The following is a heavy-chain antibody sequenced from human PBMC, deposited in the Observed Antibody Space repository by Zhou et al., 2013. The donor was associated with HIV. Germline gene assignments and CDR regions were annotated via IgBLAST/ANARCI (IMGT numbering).Heavy chain of an antibody. CDR1: GYTLTELS. CDR2: INPNSGGT. CDR3: ARHRRYGDNSYAFDI. Sequence: QVHLIQSGAEVQKPGASVKVSCTVSGYTLTELSIHWVRESPGKGLEWMGWINPNSGGTNYAQKFQGRVTITRNTSINTAYMELSSLRSEDTGVYYCARHRRYGDNSYAFDIWGQGTMVTVSS. D-gene: IGHD2-21*01. V-gene: IGHV1-2*02. J-gene: IGHJ3*02.